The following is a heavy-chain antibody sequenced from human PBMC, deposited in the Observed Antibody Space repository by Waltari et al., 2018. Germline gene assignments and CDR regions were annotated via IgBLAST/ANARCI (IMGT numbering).Heavy chain of an antibody. Sequence: QVQLQESGPGLVKPSQTLSLTCTVSGGSISSGSYYWSWLRQPAGKGLEWIGRIYTSGSTNYNPSLKSRVTISVDTSKNQFSLKLSSVTAADTAVYYCARGRQPVAARTYYYYYMDVWGKGTTVTVSS. D-gene: IGHD6-6*01. J-gene: IGHJ6*03. CDR1: GGSISSGSYY. CDR3: ARGRQPVAARTYYYYYMDV. V-gene: IGHV4-61*02. CDR2: IYTSGST.